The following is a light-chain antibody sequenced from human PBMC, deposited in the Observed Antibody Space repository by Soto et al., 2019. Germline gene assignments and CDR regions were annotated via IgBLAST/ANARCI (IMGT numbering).Light chain of an antibody. CDR3: RSYAGSNNYV. CDR1: SSDVGGYNY. V-gene: IGLV2-8*01. CDR2: EVT. Sequence: QSVLTQPPSASGSPGQSVTISCTGTSSDVGGYNYVSWYQQHPGKAPKLMIYEVTKRPSGVPDRFSGSKSGNTASLTVSGLQVEDEADYYCRSYAGSNNYVFGSGTKVTVL. J-gene: IGLJ1*01.